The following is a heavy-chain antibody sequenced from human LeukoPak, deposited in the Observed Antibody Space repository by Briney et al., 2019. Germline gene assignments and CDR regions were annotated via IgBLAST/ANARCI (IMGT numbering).Heavy chain of an antibody. Sequence: PSETLSLTCTVSGGSFSSYYWTWIRQPPGKGLEWIGYIDHSGSTNCNPSLKSRVSISSDTSKNQFSLELSSVTASDTAVYYCARLKATVSIHAYFNSWGRGTLVTVSS. CDR3: ARLKATVSIHAYFNS. J-gene: IGHJ4*02. D-gene: IGHD4-17*01. CDR2: IDHSGST. CDR1: GGSFSSYY. V-gene: IGHV4-59*01.